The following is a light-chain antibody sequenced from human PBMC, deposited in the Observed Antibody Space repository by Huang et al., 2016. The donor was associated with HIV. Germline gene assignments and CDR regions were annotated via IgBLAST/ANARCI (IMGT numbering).Light chain of an antibody. CDR2: GAS. CDR1: QSLSSH. J-gene: IGKJ1*01. CDR3: QQYNNWPPPWT. V-gene: IGKV3-15*01. Sequence: EIVMTQSPATLSVSPGERATLSCRASQSLSSHLAWYQQRPGQAPRRLSYGASTRATGSPARFSGGGSGTEFTLTISSLQSEDFEVYYCQQYNNWPPPWTFGQGTKVEIK.